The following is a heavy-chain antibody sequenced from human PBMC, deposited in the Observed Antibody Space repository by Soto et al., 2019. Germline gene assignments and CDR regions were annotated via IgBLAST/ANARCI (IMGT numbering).Heavy chain of an antibody. CDR3: AAEGELSHIFDY. V-gene: IGHV1-58*01. Sequence: QMPLVQSGPEVKKPGTSVKVSCKASGFTFTSSAVQWVRQARGQRLEWIGWIVVGSGNTNYAQKFQERVTITRDMSTSTAYMELSSLRSEDTAVYYCAAEGELSHIFDYWGQGTLVTVSS. CDR1: GFTFTSSA. CDR2: IVVGSGNT. J-gene: IGHJ4*02. D-gene: IGHD3-16*02.